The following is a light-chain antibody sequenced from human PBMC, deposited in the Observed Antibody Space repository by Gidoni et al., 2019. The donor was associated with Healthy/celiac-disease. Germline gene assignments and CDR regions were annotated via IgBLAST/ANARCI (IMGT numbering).Light chain of an antibody. V-gene: IGKV1-39*01. Sequence: DIQMTQSPSSLSAPVGDRVTITCRASQSISSYLNWYQQKPGKAPKLLYYAASSLQSGVPSRFSGRGARTDFTITISSLQPEDFTTYYCQRSYSTPLTFGQGTKLEIK. J-gene: IGKJ2*01. CDR1: QSISSY. CDR3: QRSYSTPLT. CDR2: AAS.